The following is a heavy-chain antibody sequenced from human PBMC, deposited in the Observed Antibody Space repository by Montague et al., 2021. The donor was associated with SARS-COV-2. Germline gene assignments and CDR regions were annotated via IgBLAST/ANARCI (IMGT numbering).Heavy chain of an antibody. D-gene: IGHD3-3*01. J-gene: IGHJ4*02. CDR2: IYTSGST. CDR1: GGSISSGSYY. Sequence: TLSLTCTVSGGSISSGSYYWSWIRQPAGKGLEWIGCIYTSGSTNYNPSLKSRVTISVDTSKNQFSLKLSSVTAADTAVYYRARADFWSGYLYFDYWGQGTLVTVSS. V-gene: IGHV4-61*02. CDR3: ARADFWSGYLYFDY.